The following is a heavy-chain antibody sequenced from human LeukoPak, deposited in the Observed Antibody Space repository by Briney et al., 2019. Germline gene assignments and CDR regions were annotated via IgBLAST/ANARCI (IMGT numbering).Heavy chain of an antibody. D-gene: IGHD2-15*01. CDR3: ARDQPYCSGGSCYSFFDY. V-gene: IGHV7-4-1*02. J-gene: IGHJ4*02. Sequence: ASVKVSCKSSGYTFTTYGITWVRQAPGQGLEWMGWINTNTGNPTYAQGFTGRFVFSLDTSVSTAYLQISSLKAEDTAVYYCARDQPYCSGGSCYSFFDYWGQGTLVTVSS. CDR1: GYTFTTYG. CDR2: INTNTGNP.